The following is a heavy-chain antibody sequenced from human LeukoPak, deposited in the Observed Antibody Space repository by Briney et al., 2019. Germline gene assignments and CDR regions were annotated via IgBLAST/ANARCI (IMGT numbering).Heavy chain of an antibody. CDR2: MYYSGNS. CDR3: ARVPNALGSYYPDY. V-gene: IGHV4-59*01. Sequence: PSETLSLTCTVSGVSISSYYWSWIRQPPGKGLEWIGYMYYSGNSKYNPSLKSRVTISADTSKNEFSLKLSSVTAADTAVYYCARVPNALGSYYPDYWGQATLVTVSS. J-gene: IGHJ4*02. D-gene: IGHD3-10*01. CDR1: GVSISSYY.